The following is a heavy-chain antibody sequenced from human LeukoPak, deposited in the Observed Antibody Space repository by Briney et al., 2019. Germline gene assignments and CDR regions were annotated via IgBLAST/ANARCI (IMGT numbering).Heavy chain of an antibody. J-gene: IGHJ4*02. CDR2: IYYSGST. CDR3: ASLYYGSGSFDY. CDR1: VGSISSYY. D-gene: IGHD3-10*01. Sequence: PSETLSLTCTVSVGSISSYYWSWIRQPPGKGLEWIGYIYYSGSTNYNPSLKSRVTISVDTSKNQFSLKLTSVTAADTAVYYCASLYYGSGSFDYWGQGTLVTVSS. V-gene: IGHV4-59*01.